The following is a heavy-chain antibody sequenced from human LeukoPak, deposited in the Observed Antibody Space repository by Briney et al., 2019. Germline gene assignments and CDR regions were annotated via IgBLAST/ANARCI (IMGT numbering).Heavy chain of an antibody. D-gene: IGHD6-6*01. Sequence: GTSLRLSCAASGFTFRNYAMHWVRQVPGKGPEWVSGISWNGDNIAYADSVKGRFTVSRDNAKNTLYLQVNNLRAEDTAVYYCARGPNSNWSGLDFWGQGTLLTVSS. V-gene: IGHV3-9*01. J-gene: IGHJ4*02. CDR3: ARGPNSNWSGLDF. CDR2: ISWNGDNI. CDR1: GFTFRNYA.